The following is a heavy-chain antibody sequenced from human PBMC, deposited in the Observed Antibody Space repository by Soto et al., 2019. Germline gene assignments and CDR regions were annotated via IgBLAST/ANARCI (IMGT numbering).Heavy chain of an antibody. D-gene: IGHD4-4*01. Sequence: EVQLVESGGGLVQPGGSLKLSCAASGFTFSGSAMHWVRQASGKGLEWVGRIRSKANSYATAYAASVKGRFTISRDDSKNTAYLQMNSLKTEDTAVYYCTSLLKGNTDAFDIWGQGTMVTVSS. CDR3: TSLLKGNTDAFDI. CDR2: IRSKANSYAT. V-gene: IGHV3-73*01. CDR1: GFTFSGSA. J-gene: IGHJ3*02.